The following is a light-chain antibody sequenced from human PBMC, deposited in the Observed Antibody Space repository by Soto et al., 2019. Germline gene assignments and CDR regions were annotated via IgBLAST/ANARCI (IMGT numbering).Light chain of an antibody. J-gene: IGKJ2*02. CDR2: EAS. CDR1: QSISNS. CDR3: QQRYNWPPCT. Sequence: EVVLTQSPATLSLSPGERATLSCRASQSISNSLAWYQQKPGQAPRLLIYEASNRATGIPARFSGTGSGTDFTLTISSLEPEDFAVYYCQQRYNWPPCTFGQGTKLEIQ. V-gene: IGKV3-11*01.